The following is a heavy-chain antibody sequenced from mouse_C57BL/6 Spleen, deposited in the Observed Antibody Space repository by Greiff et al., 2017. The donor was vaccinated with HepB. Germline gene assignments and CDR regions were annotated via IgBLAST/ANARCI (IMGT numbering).Heavy chain of an antibody. D-gene: IGHD1-1*01. CDR1: GYAFSSSW. V-gene: IGHV1-82*01. CDR3: ARCPPCMTTVKYFEV. CDR2: IYPGDGDT. J-gene: IGHJ1*03. Sequence: VQLQQSGPELVKPGASVKISCKASGYAFSSSWMNWVKQRPGKGLDWIGRIYPGDGDTNYNGKFKGKATLTADKSASTANMQVSSLTSEDSAVYFCARCPPCMTTVKYFEVWGKGTTGTVSS.